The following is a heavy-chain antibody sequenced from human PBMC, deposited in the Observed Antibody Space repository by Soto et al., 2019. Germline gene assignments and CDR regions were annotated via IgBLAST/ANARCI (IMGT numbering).Heavy chain of an antibody. CDR2: IVPMIGKV. J-gene: IGHJ4*02. CDR3: ALRTGNCNPLAD. D-gene: IGHD1-1*01. Sequence: QVQLVQSGAEVEKPGSSVKVSCKVSGGTTSSYTIGWVRQAPGQGLQWMGNIVPMIGKVDYAQTFQDRVTRTADKSTRTAYMELSRLRSEDTAVYLCALRTGNCNPLADWGQGTLVTVSS. CDR1: GGTTSSYT. V-gene: IGHV1-69*02.